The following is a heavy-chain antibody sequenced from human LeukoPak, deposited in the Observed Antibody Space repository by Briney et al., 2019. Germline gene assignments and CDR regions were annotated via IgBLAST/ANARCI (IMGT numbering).Heavy chain of an antibody. J-gene: IGHJ4*02. V-gene: IGHV4-59*08. CDR2: IYYSGST. CDR3: ARHFRRKCSPRASGFDY. D-gene: IGHD1-14*01. CDR1: GGSISSYY. Sequence: SETLSLTCTVSGGSISSYYWSWIRQPPGKGLEWIGYIYYSGSTNYNPSLKSRVTISVDTSKNQFSLKLSSVTAADTAVYYCARHFRRKCSPRASGFDYWGQGTLVTVSS.